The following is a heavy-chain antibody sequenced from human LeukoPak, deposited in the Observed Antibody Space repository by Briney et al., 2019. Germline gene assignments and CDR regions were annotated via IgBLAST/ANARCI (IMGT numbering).Heavy chain of an antibody. J-gene: IGHJ3*02. CDR2: IYYSGST. Sequence: SETLSLTCTVSGGSISSYYWSWIRQPPGKGLEWIGYIYYSGSTNYNPSLKSRVTISVDTSKNQFSLKLSSVTAADTAVYYCARDLKWFGELSESDAFDIWGQGTMVTVSS. D-gene: IGHD3-10*01. CDR3: ARDLKWFGELSESDAFDI. V-gene: IGHV4-59*12. CDR1: GGSISSYY.